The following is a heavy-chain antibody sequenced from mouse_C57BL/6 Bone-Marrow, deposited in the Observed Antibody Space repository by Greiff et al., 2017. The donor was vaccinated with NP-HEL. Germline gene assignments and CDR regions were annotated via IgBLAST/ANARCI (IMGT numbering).Heavy chain of an antibody. Sequence: VQLQQSGAELARPGASVKMSCKASGYTFTSYTMHWVKQRPGQGLEWIGYINPSSGYTKYIQKFKDKATWTAAKSSSTAHMQRSSLTSEDSAVYYGARAPFGRFDYWGHGTTLTVSS. CDR1: GYTFTSYT. CDR2: INPSSGYT. J-gene: IGHJ2*01. V-gene: IGHV1-4*01. CDR3: ARAPFGRFDY.